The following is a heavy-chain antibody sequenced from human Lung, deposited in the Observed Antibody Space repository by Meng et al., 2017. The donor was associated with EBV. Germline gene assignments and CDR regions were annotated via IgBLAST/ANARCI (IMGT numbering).Heavy chain of an antibody. CDR2: IYYSGST. J-gene: IGHJ4*02. CDR3: ARGGTSSAPFDY. V-gene: IGHV4-31*03. CDR1: VGSIRSGGYY. D-gene: IGHD2-2*01. Sequence: QVHLPESGPGLVKPSKPPSLTCTASVGSIRSGGYYWSWIRQHPGKGLEWIGYIYYSGSTYYNPSLKSRVTISVDTSKNQFSLRLSSVTAADTAVYYCARGGTSSAPFDYWGQETLVTVSS.